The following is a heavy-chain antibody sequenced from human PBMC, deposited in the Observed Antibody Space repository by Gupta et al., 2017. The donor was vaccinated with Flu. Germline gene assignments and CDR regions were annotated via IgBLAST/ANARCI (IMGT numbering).Heavy chain of an antibody. Sequence: VSGISDSGASTYYADSVRGRLTISRDNSKNTLYLQMGSLRAEDTAVYYCARDECSSCVCYPSPENWFDPWGQGTLVIVSS. V-gene: IGHV3-23*01. D-gene: IGHD2-2*01. CDR3: ARDECSSCVCYPSPENWFDP. J-gene: IGHJ5*02. CDR2: ISDSGAST.